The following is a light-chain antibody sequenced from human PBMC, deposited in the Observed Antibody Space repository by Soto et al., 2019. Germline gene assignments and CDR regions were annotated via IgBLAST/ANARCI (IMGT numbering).Light chain of an antibody. V-gene: IGKV1-27*01. CDR1: QGISNS. Sequence: DIQMTQPPSSLSASVGDRVTVTYRASQGISNSLAWYQQKPGKVPKLLIYAASTLQSGVPSRFSGSGSGTDFTLTISSLQPEDVATDYCQKCYSAPFTFGPGTKVDIK. J-gene: IGKJ3*01. CDR2: AAS. CDR3: QKCYSAPFT.